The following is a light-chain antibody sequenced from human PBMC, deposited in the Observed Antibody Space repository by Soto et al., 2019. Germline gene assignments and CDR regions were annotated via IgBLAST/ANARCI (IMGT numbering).Light chain of an antibody. Sequence: IVMAQSPAPLSGSPGGRATLSCRASQSISDTLAWYQQKPGQAPRLLIYGASTRAPGFPARFSGSGSGTDFTLTISSLQSEDFAVYYCQQYNNWPWTFGQGTKVDIK. V-gene: IGKV3-15*01. J-gene: IGKJ1*01. CDR3: QQYNNWPWT. CDR1: QSISDT. CDR2: GAS.